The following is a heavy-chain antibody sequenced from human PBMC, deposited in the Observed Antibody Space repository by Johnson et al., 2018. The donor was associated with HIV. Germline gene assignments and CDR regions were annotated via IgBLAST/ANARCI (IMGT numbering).Heavy chain of an antibody. D-gene: IGHD3-22*01. J-gene: IGHJ3*02. CDR1: GFTFSSYW. V-gene: IGHV3-7*01. CDR3: ARVAYYDSSGYLGVYAFAI. CDR2: IKQDGSEK. Sequence: VQLVESGGGLVQPGGSLRLSCAASGFTFSSYWMSWVRQAPGKGLEWVANIKQDGSEKYYVDSVKGRFTISRDNAKNSLYLQMNSLRAEDTAVYYCARVAYYDSSGYLGVYAFAIWGQGTMVTVSS.